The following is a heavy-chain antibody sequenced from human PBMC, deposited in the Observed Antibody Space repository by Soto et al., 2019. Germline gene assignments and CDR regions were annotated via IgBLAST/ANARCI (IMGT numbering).Heavy chain of an antibody. V-gene: IGHV3-66*01. CDR3: ARDKVTMVRGARHFDYYYYMDV. CDR1: GFTVSSNY. Sequence: EVQLVESGGGLVQPGGSLRLSCAASGFTVSSNYMSWVRQAPGKGLEWVSVIYSGGSTYYADSVKGRFTISRDNSKNTLYLQMNSLRAEDTAVYYCARDKVTMVRGARHFDYYYYMDVWGKGTTVTVSS. J-gene: IGHJ6*03. CDR2: IYSGGST. D-gene: IGHD3-10*01.